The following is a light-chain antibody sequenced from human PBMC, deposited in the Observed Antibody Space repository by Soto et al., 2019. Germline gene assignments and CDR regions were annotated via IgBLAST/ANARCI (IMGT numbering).Light chain of an antibody. J-gene: IGKJ4*01. CDR3: QHSGYSPA. Sequence: EIVLTQSPGTLSLSPGERATLSCRASQSVSSSYLAWYQQKPGQAPRLLIYDASRRATGIPDRFSGSGSGTAFTLPTSTLEPPDLADYYCQHSGYSPALGGGTKVEIK. CDR2: DAS. V-gene: IGKV3-20*01. CDR1: QSVSSSY.